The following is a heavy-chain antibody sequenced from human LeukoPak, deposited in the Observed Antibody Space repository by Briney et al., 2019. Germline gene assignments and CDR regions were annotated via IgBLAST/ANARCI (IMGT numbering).Heavy chain of an antibody. CDR3: ARGSPGVIAVAGTGAFDI. CDR2: IYYSGST. Sequence: RSSETLSLTCTVSGGSISSYYWSWIRQPPGKGLEWIGYIYYSGSTNYNPSLKSRVTISVDTSKNQFSLKLSSVTAADTAVYYCARGSPGVIAVAGTGAFDIWGQGTMVTVSS. V-gene: IGHV4-59*01. CDR1: GGSISSYY. J-gene: IGHJ3*02. D-gene: IGHD6-19*01.